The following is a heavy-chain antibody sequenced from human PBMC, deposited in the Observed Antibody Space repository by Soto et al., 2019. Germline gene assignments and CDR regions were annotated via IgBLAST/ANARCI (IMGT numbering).Heavy chain of an antibody. D-gene: IGHD4-17*01. J-gene: IGHJ6*03. CDR2: ISWNSGSM. CDR1: GFTFDDYA. CDR3: AKTTADYGDYYYYMDV. Sequence: EVQLVESGGGLVQPGRSLRLSCAASGFTFDDYAMHWVRQAPGKGLEWVSGISWNSGSMGYADSVKGRFTISRDNAKNSLYLQMNRLRAEDTALYYCAKTTADYGDYYYYMDVWGKGTTVTVSS. V-gene: IGHV3-9*01.